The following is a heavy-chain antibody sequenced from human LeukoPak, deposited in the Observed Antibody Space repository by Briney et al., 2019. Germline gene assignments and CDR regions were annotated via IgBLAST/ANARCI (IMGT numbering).Heavy chain of an antibody. D-gene: IGHD6-13*01. V-gene: IGHV4-4*07. CDR3: ATYDQKLAFDS. J-gene: IGHJ4*02. CDR1: GGSMSSYY. CDR2: MYTDGST. Sequence: YPSETLSLTCIVSGGSMSSYYWSWIRQPAGKGLEWIGRMYTDGSTNYNPFLNSRVTMSVDTSKKHFSLRLNSVTAADTAVYYCATYDQKLAFDSWSQGTLVTVSS.